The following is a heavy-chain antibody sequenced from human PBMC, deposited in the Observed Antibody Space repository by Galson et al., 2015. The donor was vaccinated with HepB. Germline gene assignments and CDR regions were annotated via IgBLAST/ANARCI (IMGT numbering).Heavy chain of an antibody. CDR2: ISSSSSYI. CDR1: GFTFSSYS. CDR3: ARDKNGEYSSGWYGSRYHDAFDI. V-gene: IGHV3-21*01. D-gene: IGHD6-19*01. Sequence: SLRLSCAASGFTFSSYSMNWVRQAPGKGLEWVSSISSSSSYIYYADSVKGRFTISRDNAKNSLYLQMNSLRAEDTAVYYCARDKNGEYSSGWYGSRYHDAFDIWGQGTMVTVSS. J-gene: IGHJ3*02.